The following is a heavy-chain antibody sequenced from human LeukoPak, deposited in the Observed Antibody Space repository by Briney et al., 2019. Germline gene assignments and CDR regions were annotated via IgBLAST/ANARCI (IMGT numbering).Heavy chain of an antibody. J-gene: IGHJ6*02. V-gene: IGHV5-51*01. D-gene: IGHD6-19*01. Sequence: GESLKISCKGSGYSFTSYWIGWVRQMPGKGLEWMGIIYPGDSGATYSPSFQGQVTISVDKSISTAYLQWSRLKASDTAIYYCARYLAVTGTRDYYGMDVWGQGTTVTVSS. CDR3: ARYLAVTGTRDYYGMDV. CDR2: IYPGDSGA. CDR1: GYSFTSYW.